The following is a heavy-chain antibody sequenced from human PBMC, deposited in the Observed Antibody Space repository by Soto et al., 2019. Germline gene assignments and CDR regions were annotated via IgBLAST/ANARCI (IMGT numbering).Heavy chain of an antibody. CDR3: ARKAGYSYGYYFVY. CDR1: GYTFTDYY. J-gene: IGHJ4*02. CDR2: INPNSGGT. V-gene: IGHV1-2*04. Sequence: ASVKVSCKASGYTFTDYYMHWVRQAPGQGLEWMGWINPNSGGTNYAQKFQGWVTMTRDTSISTAYMELSRLRSDDTAVYYCARKAGYSYGYYFVYWGQGNLVTVSS. D-gene: IGHD5-18*01.